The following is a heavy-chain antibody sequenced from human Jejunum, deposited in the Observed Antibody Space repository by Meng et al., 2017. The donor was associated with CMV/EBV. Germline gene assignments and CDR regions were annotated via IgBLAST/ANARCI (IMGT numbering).Heavy chain of an antibody. CDR2: ISYDGSNK. D-gene: IGHD1-26*01. J-gene: IGHJ4*02. CDR1: GFTFTTYA. Sequence: SGFTFTTYAMHWVRQATGKGLEWVAVISYDGSNKYYADSVKGRFTISRDNSRTTIYLQMNSLRAEDTAVYYCARGGLGSYYFDYWGQGTLVTVSS. CDR3: ARGGLGSYYFDY. V-gene: IGHV3-30-3*01.